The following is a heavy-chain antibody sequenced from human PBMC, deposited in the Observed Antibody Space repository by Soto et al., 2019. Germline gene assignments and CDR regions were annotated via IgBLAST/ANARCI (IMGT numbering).Heavy chain of an antibody. CDR2: VHHDGNA. CDR3: GRIIGATSVDS. Sequence: SETLSLTCVVSGFGVRSTYFWGWIRQPPGKGLEWIGSVHHDGNAYYPPSVLGRVTISVDTADNQVSLSLRSVTAEDTATYYCGRIIGATSVDSWSQGILVTVSS. J-gene: IGHJ4*02. V-gene: IGHV4-38-2*01. D-gene: IGHD1-26*01. CDR1: GFGVRSTYF.